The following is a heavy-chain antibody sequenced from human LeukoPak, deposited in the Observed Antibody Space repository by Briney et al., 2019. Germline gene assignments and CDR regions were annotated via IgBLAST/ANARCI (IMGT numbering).Heavy chain of an antibody. CDR1: GGSISSGGYY. V-gene: IGHV4-31*03. Sequence: SETLSLTCTVSGGSISSGGYYWNWIRQHPGKGLEWIGYIYYSGSTYYNPSLKRRVTISVDTAKNQFSLRLSSVTAADTAIYYCARGGEYSYGTFDYWGQGTLVTVSS. J-gene: IGHJ4*02. CDR3: ARGGEYSYGTFDY. CDR2: IYYSGST. D-gene: IGHD5-18*01.